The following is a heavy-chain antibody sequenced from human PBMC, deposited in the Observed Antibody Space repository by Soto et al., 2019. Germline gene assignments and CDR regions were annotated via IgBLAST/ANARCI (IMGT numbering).Heavy chain of an antibody. CDR2: IDPSDSYT. Sequence: PGESLKISCKGSGYSFTSYWISWVRQMPGKGLEWMGRIDPSDSYTNYSPSFQGHVTISADKSISTAYLQWSSLKASDTAMYYCARQAICSGGSCYPIDYWGQGTLVTDSS. D-gene: IGHD2-15*01. CDR1: GYSFTSYW. CDR3: ARQAICSGGSCYPIDY. J-gene: IGHJ4*02. V-gene: IGHV5-10-1*01.